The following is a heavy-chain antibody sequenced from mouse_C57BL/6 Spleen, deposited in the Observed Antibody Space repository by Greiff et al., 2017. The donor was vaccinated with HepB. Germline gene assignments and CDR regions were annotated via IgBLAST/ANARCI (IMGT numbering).Heavy chain of an antibody. J-gene: IGHJ4*01. CDR2: IDPSDSET. Sequence: QVQLQQPGAELVRPGSSVKLSCKASGYTFTSYWMHWVKQRPIQGLEWIGNIDPSDSETHYNQKFKDKATLTVDTSSNTAYLQLSSLTSEDTAIYYCARTYYSNYDAMDYWGQGTSVTVSS. CDR1: GYTFTSYW. D-gene: IGHD2-5*01. CDR3: ARTYYSNYDAMDY. V-gene: IGHV1-52*01.